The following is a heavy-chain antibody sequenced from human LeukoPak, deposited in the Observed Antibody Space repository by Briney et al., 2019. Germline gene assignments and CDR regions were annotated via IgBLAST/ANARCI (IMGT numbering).Heavy chain of an antibody. J-gene: IGHJ4*02. Sequence: ASVKVSCKASGYTFTGYYMHWVRQAPGQGLERMGWIKPTSGGTSYAQNLQGRVTMTRDTSINTAYMELSGLRSDDTAVYYGARVRDWEEISGAIPDYFDYWGQVTLVTVSS. V-gene: IGHV1-2*02. CDR1: GYTFTGYY. CDR2: IKPTSGGT. CDR3: ARVRDWEEISGAIPDYFDY. D-gene: IGHD3-3*01.